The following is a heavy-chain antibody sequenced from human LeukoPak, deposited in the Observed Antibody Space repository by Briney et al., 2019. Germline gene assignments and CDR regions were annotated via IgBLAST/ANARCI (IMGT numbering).Heavy chain of an antibody. Sequence: GGSLRLSCAASGFTFSSYAMSWVRQAPGKGLEWVSAISGSGGSTYYADSVKGRFTISRDNSKNTLYLQMNSLRAEDTVVYYCAKSVRPYSSGWYRSTAYYSGMDVWGQGTTVTVSS. CDR2: ISGSGGST. CDR3: AKSVRPYSSGWYRSTAYYSGMDV. CDR1: GFTFSSYA. V-gene: IGHV3-23*01. J-gene: IGHJ6*02. D-gene: IGHD6-19*01.